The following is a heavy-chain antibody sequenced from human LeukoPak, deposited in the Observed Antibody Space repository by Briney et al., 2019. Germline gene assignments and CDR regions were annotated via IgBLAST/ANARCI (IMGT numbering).Heavy chain of an antibody. V-gene: IGHV6-1*01. Sequence: SQTLSLTCAISGDSVSSNSAAWNWIRQSPSRGLEWPGRTYYRSRWYNHYAVSVKSRISINPDTSKNQFSLQLSSVTPEDTAVYYCARSESNGLDYWGQGTLLTVSS. CDR3: ARSESNGLDY. CDR1: GDSVSSNSAA. J-gene: IGHJ4*02. CDR2: TYYRSRWYN. D-gene: IGHD5-18*01.